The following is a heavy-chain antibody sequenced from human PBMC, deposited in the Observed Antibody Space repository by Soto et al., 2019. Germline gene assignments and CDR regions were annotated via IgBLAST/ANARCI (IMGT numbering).Heavy chain of an antibody. V-gene: IGHV1-69*01. D-gene: IGHD3-9*01. CDR3: AGRIRGNTIFWPYPHPLGMDV. CDR1: GGTFSSYA. Sequence: QVQLVQSGAEVKKPGSSVKVSCKASGGTFSSYAISWVRQAPGQGLEWMGGIIPIFGTANYAQKFQGRVTITADESTSTAYMELSRLRSENTAVYYCAGRIRGNTIFWPYPHPLGMDVWGQETTVTVS. J-gene: IGHJ6*02. CDR2: IIPIFGTA.